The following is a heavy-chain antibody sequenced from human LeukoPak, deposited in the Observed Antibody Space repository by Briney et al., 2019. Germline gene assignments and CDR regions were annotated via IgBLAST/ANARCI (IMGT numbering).Heavy chain of an antibody. CDR3: ARDFYDILTGYALYGMDV. CDR1: GYTFTSYD. J-gene: IGHJ6*02. Sequence: ASVKVSCKASGYTFTSYDINWVRQATGQGLEWMGWMNPNSGNTGYAQKFQGRVTMTRNTSISTAYMELSSLRSEDTAVYYCARDFYDILTGYALYGMDVRGQGTTVTVSS. D-gene: IGHD3-9*01. V-gene: IGHV1-8*01. CDR2: MNPNSGNT.